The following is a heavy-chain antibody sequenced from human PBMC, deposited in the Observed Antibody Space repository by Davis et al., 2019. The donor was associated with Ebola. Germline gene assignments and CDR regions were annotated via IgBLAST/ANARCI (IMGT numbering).Heavy chain of an antibody. CDR1: GGSISSGGYS. CDR2: IYHSGST. V-gene: IGHV4-30-2*01. Sequence: MPSETLSLTCAVSGGSISSGGYSWSWIRQPPGKGLEWIGYIYHSGSTYYNPSLKSRVTISMDTSKNQFSLRLTSVTAADTALYYCARIQGEQLSWGPYSYYYYMDVWSEGTTVTVSS. J-gene: IGHJ6*03. CDR3: ARIQGEQLSWGPYSYYYYMDV. D-gene: IGHD1-26*01.